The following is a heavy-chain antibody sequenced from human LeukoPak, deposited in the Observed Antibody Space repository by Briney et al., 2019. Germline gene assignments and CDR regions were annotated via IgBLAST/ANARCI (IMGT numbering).Heavy chain of an antibody. CDR2: IYSSGNT. CDR3: ARGSRGWLRVAYYFDY. V-gene: IGHV4-39*01. CDR1: GASISSSNYY. J-gene: IGHJ4*02. Sequence: SETLSLTCAVSGASISSSNYYWGWVRQSPGTGLEWIGNIYSSGNTYYNASLKSRVTMYIDTSKNQFSLKLSSVTAADTAVYYCARGSRGWLRVAYYFDYWGQGTLVTVSS. D-gene: IGHD5-12*01.